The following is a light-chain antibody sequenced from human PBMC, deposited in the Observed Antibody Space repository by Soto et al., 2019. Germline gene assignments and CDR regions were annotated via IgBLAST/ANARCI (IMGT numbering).Light chain of an antibody. V-gene: IGLV2-8*01. Sequence: QSVLTQPPSASGSPGQSVTISCTGTSSDVGGYNYVSWYQQHPGKAPKLMIYEVTKRPSGVPDRFSGSKSGNTASLTVSGLQAEDEADYYCCSHAGINNVVFGGGTKLTVL. CDR1: SSDVGGYNY. CDR2: EVT. J-gene: IGLJ3*02. CDR3: CSHAGINNVV.